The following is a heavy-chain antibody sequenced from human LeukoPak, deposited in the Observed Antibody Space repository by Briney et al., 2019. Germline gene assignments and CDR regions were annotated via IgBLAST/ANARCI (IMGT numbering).Heavy chain of an antibody. Sequence: GGSLRLSCAASGFSFSSFWMSWVRQAPGKGLEWVADIKEEGRTTYYVDSVKGRFTISRDNAKNTLYLQMNSLRAKDTAVYYCARERTLTSCYDYWGQGTLVTVSS. J-gene: IGHJ4*02. CDR2: IKEEGRTT. D-gene: IGHD2-15*01. CDR1: GFSFSSFW. CDR3: ARERTLTSCYDY. V-gene: IGHV3-7*05.